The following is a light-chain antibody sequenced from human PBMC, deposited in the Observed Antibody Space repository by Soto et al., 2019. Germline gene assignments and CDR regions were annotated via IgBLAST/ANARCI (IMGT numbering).Light chain of an antibody. V-gene: IGKV3-15*01. CDR2: GAS. Sequence: EIVMTQSPATLSVSPGVKATLSCRVSQSVSSNLAWYQQKPGQAPRLLIYGASTRATGIPARFSRSGSGTEFTLTISSLQSEDFAVYYCQQYNNWPPLTFGGGTKVEIK. J-gene: IGKJ4*01. CDR3: QQYNNWPPLT. CDR1: QSVSSN.